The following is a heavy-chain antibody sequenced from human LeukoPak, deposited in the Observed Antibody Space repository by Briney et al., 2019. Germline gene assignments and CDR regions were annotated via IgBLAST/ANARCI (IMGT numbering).Heavy chain of an antibody. CDR3: ARDRWAHYYYYMDV. D-gene: IGHD1-26*01. V-gene: IGHV4-61*02. CDR2: IYTSGST. CDR1: GDSISSGDYY. J-gene: IGHJ6*03. Sequence: SETLSLTCTVSGDSISSGDYYWSWIRQPAGKGLEWIGRIYTSGSTNYNPSLKSRVTMSVDTSKNQFSLKLSSVTAADTAVYYCARDRWAHYYYYMDVWGKGTTVTISS.